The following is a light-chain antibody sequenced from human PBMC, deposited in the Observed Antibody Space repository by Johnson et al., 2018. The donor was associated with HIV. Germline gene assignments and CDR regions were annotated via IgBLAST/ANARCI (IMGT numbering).Light chain of an antibody. Sequence: QSVLTQPPSVSAAPGQRVTISCSGSSSNIGSNYVSWYQQLPGTAPKLLIYDNSKRPSKIPDRFSGSKSGTSATLGITGLQTGDEADYYCGTWDNSLIARYVFGTGTKVPVL. CDR2: DNS. CDR1: SSNIGSNY. J-gene: IGLJ1*01. V-gene: IGLV1-51*01. CDR3: GTWDNSLIARYV.